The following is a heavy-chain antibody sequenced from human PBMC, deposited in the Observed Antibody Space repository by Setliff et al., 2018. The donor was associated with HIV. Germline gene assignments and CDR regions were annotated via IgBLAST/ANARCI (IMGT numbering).Heavy chain of an antibody. CDR1: GGSFTDYY. J-gene: IGHJ6*03. CDR3: ARGARLLAAYSDRWDYFYMAV. CDR2: INHSGST. D-gene: IGHD1-26*01. Sequence: SETLSLTCAVFGGSFTDYYWIWIRQPPGKGLEWIGEINHSGSTHYNPSLKSRFIISVDTSKNQFSLKVNSMTAADTAIYYCARGARLLAAYSDRWDYFYMAVWGKGTTVTVSS. V-gene: IGHV4-34*01.